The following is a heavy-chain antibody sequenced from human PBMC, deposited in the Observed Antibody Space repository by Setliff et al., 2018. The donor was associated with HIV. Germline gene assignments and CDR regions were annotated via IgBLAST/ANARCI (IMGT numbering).Heavy chain of an antibody. CDR2: IHTSGTT. Sequence: SETLSLTCTVSGASISSGGYYWSWIRQPAGKGLEWIGRIHTSGTTNYNPSLQSRVTISLDTSKNQFFLKLSSVTAADTAVYYCARLSGDYYYFDYWGQGTLVTVSS. CDR3: ARLSGDYYYFDY. J-gene: IGHJ4*02. D-gene: IGHD2-21*02. CDR1: GASISSGGYY. V-gene: IGHV4-61*02.